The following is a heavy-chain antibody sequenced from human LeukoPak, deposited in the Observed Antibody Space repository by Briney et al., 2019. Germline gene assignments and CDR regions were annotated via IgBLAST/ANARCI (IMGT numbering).Heavy chain of an antibody. CDR1: GFTFSSYG. CDR2: ISGSGGST. D-gene: IGHD4-17*01. V-gene: IGHV3-23*01. CDR3: AKNYGDYDH. Sequence: GRSLRLSCAASGFTFSSYGMHWVRQAPGKGLEWVSAISGSGGSTYYADSVKGRFTISRDNSKNTLYLQMNSLRAEDTAVYYWAKNYGDYDHWGQGTLVTVSS. J-gene: IGHJ4*02.